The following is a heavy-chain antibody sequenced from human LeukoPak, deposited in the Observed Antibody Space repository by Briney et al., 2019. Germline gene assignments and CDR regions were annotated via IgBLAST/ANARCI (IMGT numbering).Heavy chain of an antibody. Sequence: SQTLSLTCAIPGDSVSSNSAAWNWIRQSPSRGLEWLGRTYYRSEWYNDSAVSVQSRITINPDTSKNQFSLQLNSVTPEDTAVYFCARGPGLRMGAFDIWGQGTVVSVSS. CDR1: GDSVSSNSAA. V-gene: IGHV6-1*01. D-gene: IGHD4-17*01. CDR3: ARGPGLRMGAFDI. J-gene: IGHJ3*02. CDR2: TYYRSEWYN.